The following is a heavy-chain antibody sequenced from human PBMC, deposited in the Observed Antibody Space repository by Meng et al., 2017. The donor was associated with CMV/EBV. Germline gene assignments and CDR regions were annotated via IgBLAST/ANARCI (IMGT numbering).Heavy chain of an antibody. CDR3: AKDRGYRTYNGMDV. V-gene: IGHV3-48*01. Sequence: GGSLRLSCAASGFTFSSYSMNWVRQAPGKGLEWVSYISSSSSTIYYADSVKGRFTISRDNSTNTLFLQMTSLRAEDTALYYCAKDRGYRTYNGMDVWGQGTTVTVSS. J-gene: IGHJ6*02. D-gene: IGHD3-10*01. CDR1: GFTFSSYS. CDR2: ISSSSSTI.